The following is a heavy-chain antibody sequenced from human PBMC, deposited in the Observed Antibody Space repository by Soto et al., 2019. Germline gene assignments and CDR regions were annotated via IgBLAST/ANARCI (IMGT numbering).Heavy chain of an antibody. J-gene: IGHJ5*02. Sequence: ETLSLRCSGAGGCVSRYQWSWIRPPTGRGWEWIGYMFYSGGTSYNPSLKSRVSMFRDMSKNQFSLNLRSVIAADTAVYYCVGVDYSTVPTHPCCDPWGRGFLGTVPS. CDR1: GGCVSRYQ. V-gene: IGHV4-59*02. CDR3: VGVDYSTVPTHPCCDP. CDR2: MFYSGGT. D-gene: IGHD4-4*01.